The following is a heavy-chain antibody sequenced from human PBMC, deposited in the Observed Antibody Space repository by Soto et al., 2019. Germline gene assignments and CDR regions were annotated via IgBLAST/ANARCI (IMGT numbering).Heavy chain of an antibody. Sequence: QVQLQQWGAGLVKPSETLSLTCAVYGGSFSGYYWSWIRRPPGKGLEWIGEINHSGSTNYNPSLKSRVTISVDTSKNQFSLKLSSVTAADTAVYYCARASSSWTYYYYYGMDVWGQGTTVTVSS. V-gene: IGHV4-34*01. D-gene: IGHD6-13*01. CDR3: ARASSSWTYYYYYGMDV. CDR1: GGSFSGYY. CDR2: INHSGST. J-gene: IGHJ6*02.